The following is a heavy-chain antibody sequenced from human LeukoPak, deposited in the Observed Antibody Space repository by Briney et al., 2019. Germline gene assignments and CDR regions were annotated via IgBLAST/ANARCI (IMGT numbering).Heavy chain of an antibody. Sequence: ASVKVSCKASGYIFRRYGINWVRQAPGQGLEWLGWINIYKNVTNYAQKFQGRVTMTTDTSTNTAYMELSSLRSEDTAVYYCARDSYGDDYYYGMDVWGQGTTVTVSS. CDR1: GYIFRRYG. CDR3: ARDSYGDDYYYGMDV. J-gene: IGHJ6*02. V-gene: IGHV1-18*01. CDR2: INIYKNVT. D-gene: IGHD4-17*01.